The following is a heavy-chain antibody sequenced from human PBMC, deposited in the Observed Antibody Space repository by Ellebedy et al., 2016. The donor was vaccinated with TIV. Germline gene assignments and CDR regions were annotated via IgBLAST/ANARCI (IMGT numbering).Heavy chain of an antibody. J-gene: IGHJ4*02. Sequence: ASVKVSCXASGYTFTGYYMHWVRQAPGQGLEWMGWINPNSGGTNYAQKFQGWVTMTRDTSISTAYMELSRLRSDDTAVYYCARDLSIVVVPATMSYWGQGTLVTVSS. CDR3: ARDLSIVVVPATMSY. CDR1: GYTFTGYY. V-gene: IGHV1-2*04. CDR2: INPNSGGT. D-gene: IGHD2-2*01.